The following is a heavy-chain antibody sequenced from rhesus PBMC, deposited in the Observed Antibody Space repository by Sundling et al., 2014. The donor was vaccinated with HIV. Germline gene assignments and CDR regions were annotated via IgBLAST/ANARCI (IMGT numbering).Heavy chain of an antibody. Sequence: QVQLQESGPGLVKPSETLSLTCTVSGASISRYWWTWIRQPPGKGLEWIGEINGNSGDTNYNPSLKSRVTISRDRSKNHFSLKLSSVTAADTAVYFCAREDVWVYGLDSWGQGVVVTVSS. CDR2: INGNSGDT. D-gene: IGHD3-9*01. CDR3: AREDVWVYGLDS. V-gene: IGHV4-80*01. CDR1: GASISRYW. J-gene: IGHJ6*01.